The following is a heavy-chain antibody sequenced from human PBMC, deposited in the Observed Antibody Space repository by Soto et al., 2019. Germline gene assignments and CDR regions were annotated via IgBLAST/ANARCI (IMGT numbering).Heavy chain of an antibody. D-gene: IGHD2-2*01. CDR2: IYYSGST. V-gene: IGHV4-59*01. Sequence: SETLSLTCTVSGGSISSYYWSWIRQPPGKGLEWIGYIYYSGSTNYNPSLKSRVTISVDTSKNQFSLKLSSVTAADTAVYYCARKVVVVPAAVYWFDPWGQGTLVTVS. J-gene: IGHJ5*02. CDR3: ARKVVVVPAAVYWFDP. CDR1: GGSISSYY.